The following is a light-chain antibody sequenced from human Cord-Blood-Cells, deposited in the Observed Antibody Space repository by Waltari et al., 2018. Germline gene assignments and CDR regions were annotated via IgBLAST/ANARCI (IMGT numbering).Light chain of an antibody. Sequence: IQMTQSPSSLSASVGVRVTITCQASQDISNYLNWYQQKPGKAPKLLIYDASNLETGVPSRFSGSGSGTDFTFTISSLQPEDIATYYCQQYDNLPSFGQGTKLEIK. CDR2: DAS. V-gene: IGKV1-33*01. CDR1: QDISNY. CDR3: QQYDNLPS. J-gene: IGKJ2*03.